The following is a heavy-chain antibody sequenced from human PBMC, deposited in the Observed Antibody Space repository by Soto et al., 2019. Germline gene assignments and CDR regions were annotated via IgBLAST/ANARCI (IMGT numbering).Heavy chain of an antibody. D-gene: IGHD2-21*01. J-gene: IGHJ5*02. Sequence: PSETLSLTCSVSGAALNSGYYYWSWIRQLPGKGLEWIGHIYVTGAVDYNPSLRDRITISQDTSERQFSLNPRLVTAADTAVYYCATHRIATNNYKWFDPWGQGTLVTVSS. CDR1: GAALNSGYYY. CDR2: IYVTGAV. V-gene: IGHV4-31*03. CDR3: ATHRIATNNYKWFDP.